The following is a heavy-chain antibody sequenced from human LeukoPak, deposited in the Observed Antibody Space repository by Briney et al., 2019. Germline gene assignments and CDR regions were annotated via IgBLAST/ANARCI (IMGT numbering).Heavy chain of an antibody. D-gene: IGHD6-19*01. J-gene: IGHJ4*02. CDR1: GSTVSSNY. Sequence: GGSLRLSCAASGSTVSSNYMSWVRQAPGKGLEWVSVIYSGGSTFYADSVKGRFTISRDNSKNTLYLQMNSLRAEDTAVYYCARERESSGWYPYYFDYWGQGTLVTVSS. CDR3: ARERESSGWYPYYFDY. CDR2: IYSGGST. V-gene: IGHV3-53*01.